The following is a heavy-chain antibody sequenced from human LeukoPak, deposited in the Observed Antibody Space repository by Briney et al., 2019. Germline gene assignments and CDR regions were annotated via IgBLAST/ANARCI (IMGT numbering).Heavy chain of an antibody. V-gene: IGHV3-48*03. CDR2: ISSSGSTI. CDR1: GFTFSSYE. CDR3: ASRTSKGRYNYYFDY. J-gene: IGHJ4*02. D-gene: IGHD1-1*01. Sequence: PVGSLRLSCAASGFTFSSYEMNWVRQAPGKGLEWVSYISSSGSTIYYADSVKGRFTISRDDAKNSLYLQMNSLRAEDTAVYYCASRTSKGRYNYYFDYWGQGTLVTVSS.